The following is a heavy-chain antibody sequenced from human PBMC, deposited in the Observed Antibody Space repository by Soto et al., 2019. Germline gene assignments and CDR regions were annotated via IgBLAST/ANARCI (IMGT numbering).Heavy chain of an antibody. CDR1: GFSFSTST. CDR3: SRVLRKDASHHYGLYF. J-gene: IGHJ6*02. V-gene: IGHV3-48*02. Sequence: GGSLRLSCAASGFSFSTSTMNWVRQAPGKGLEWVSYIRCGSTTIYYAESVKGRFTISRDNGKNSLYLQMNSLRDEDTAAYYCSRVLRKDASHHYGLYFWAQRSTVP. CDR2: IRCGSTTI. D-gene: IGHD3-10*01.